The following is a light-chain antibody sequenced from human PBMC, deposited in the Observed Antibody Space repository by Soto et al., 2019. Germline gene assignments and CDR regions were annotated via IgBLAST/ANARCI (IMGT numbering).Light chain of an antibody. J-gene: IGKJ5*01. CDR3: QQYGSSMIT. CDR1: QSVSSSY. V-gene: IGKV3-20*01. CDR2: GAS. Sequence: ESVLTQSPATLSLSPGERATLSCRASQSVSSSYLAWYQQKPGQAPRLLIYGASSRATGIPDRFSGSGSGTDFTLTISRLEPEDFAVYYCQQYGSSMITIGQGTRLEIK.